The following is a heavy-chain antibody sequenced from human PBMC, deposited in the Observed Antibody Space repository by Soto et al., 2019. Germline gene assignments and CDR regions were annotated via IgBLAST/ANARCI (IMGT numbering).Heavy chain of an antibody. CDR1: GYSFTTYW. J-gene: IGHJ5*02. V-gene: IGHV5-51*01. CDR2: IYPGDSDT. CDR3: ARHGNSYSGYYYNWFDP. Sequence: PGESLKISCKASGYSFTTYWISWVRQMPGKRLEWMGFIYPGDSDTRYSPSFQGQVTISADKSISTLYLQWSSLKASDTAMYYCARHGNSYSGYYYNWFDPWGWGPMVTVSS. D-gene: IGHD5-12*01.